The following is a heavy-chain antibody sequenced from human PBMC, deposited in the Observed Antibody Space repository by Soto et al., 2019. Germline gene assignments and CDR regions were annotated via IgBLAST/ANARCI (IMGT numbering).Heavy chain of an antibody. CDR2: IYYSGST. CDR3: ARDLVVADFDY. J-gene: IGHJ4*02. V-gene: IGHV4-39*02. D-gene: IGHD2-15*01. Sequence: QLQLQESGPGLVKPSETLSLTCTVSGGSISSSSYYWGWIRQPPGKGLEWIGSIYYSGSTYYNPSLKIQVTISVDTSKNQFSLKLSSVTAADTAVYYCARDLVVADFDYWGQGTLVTVSS. CDR1: GGSISSSSYY.